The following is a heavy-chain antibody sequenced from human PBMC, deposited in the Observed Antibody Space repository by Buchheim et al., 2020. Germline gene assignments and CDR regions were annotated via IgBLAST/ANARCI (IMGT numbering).Heavy chain of an antibody. CDR2: IGGSAATT. J-gene: IGHJ4*02. Sequence: EVQLLESGGGLVQPGGSLRLSCAASGFIFSYYGMSWVRQAPGKGLEWVSGIGGSAATTYYADSVKGRFTISRDNSKNTLSLQMNALRVEDTAIYYCARGVNNPDFWGQGTL. CDR3: ARGVNNPDF. V-gene: IGHV3-23*01. CDR1: GFIFSYYG.